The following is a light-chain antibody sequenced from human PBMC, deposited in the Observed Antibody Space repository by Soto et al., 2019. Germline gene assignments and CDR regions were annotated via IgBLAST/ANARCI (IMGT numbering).Light chain of an antibody. CDR1: QRVSGGY. V-gene: IGKV3-20*01. CDR3: QQYGTSPGT. J-gene: IGKJ1*01. CDR2: GAS. Sequence: EIVLTQSPGTLSLPPGERATLSCRASQRVSGGYLAWYQQKPGQAPRLLIYGASSRATGIPDRFSGSGSGTDFTLTISRLEPEDFAVYYCQQYGTSPGTFGQGTKVEIK.